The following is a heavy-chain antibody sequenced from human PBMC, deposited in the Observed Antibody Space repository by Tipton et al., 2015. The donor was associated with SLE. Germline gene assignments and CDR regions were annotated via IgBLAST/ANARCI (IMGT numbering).Heavy chain of an antibody. D-gene: IGHD5-12*01. J-gene: IGHJ6*03. CDR2: VNRGGTT. V-gene: IGHV4-34*01. CDR3: ARVRARGYSGYDSYCYYNDV. Sequence: TLSLTCAVYGGSLDSYYWSWIRQAPGKGLEWIGEVNRGGTTKYSPSLKSRVIISMDTSKNKFSLRLNSVTAVDTAVYYCARVRARGYSGYDSYCYYNDVWCKGTTVTVSS. CDR1: GGSLDSYY.